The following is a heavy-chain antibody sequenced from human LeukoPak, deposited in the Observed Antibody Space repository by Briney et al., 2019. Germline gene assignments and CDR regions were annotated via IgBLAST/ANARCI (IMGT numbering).Heavy chain of an antibody. CDR1: GFRFSDSGFSFSDYY. J-gene: IGHJ4*02. D-gene: IGHD5-12*01. CDR2: IKEDGSEK. V-gene: IGHV3-7*01. Sequence: GGSLRLSCAASGFRFSDSGFSFSDYYMSWIRQAPGKGLEWVANIKEDGSEKYYVDSVKGRFTISRDNAKNSLYLQMNSLRAEDTAVYYCATGSSVAYWGQGTLVTVSS. CDR3: ATGSSVAY.